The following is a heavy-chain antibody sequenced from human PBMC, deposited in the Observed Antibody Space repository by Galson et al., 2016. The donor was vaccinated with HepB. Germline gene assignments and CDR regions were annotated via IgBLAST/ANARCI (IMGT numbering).Heavy chain of an antibody. V-gene: IGHV4-61*02. D-gene: IGHD4-17*01. Sequence: TLSLTCTVSGGFISSNSHYWSWIRQPAGKGLEWLGRVYATGSTNYNPSLMSRVTISVDTSKNQLSLQLHSVTAADTAIYYCASRPLDGDGGGFDNWGQGTLVTVSS. CDR2: VYATGST. CDR3: ASRPLDGDGGGFDN. J-gene: IGHJ4*02. CDR1: GGFISSNSHY.